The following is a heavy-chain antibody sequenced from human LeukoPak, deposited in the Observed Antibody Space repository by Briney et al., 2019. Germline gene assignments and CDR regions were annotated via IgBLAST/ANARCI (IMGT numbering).Heavy chain of an antibody. V-gene: IGHV4-59*01. D-gene: IGHD3-3*01. J-gene: IGHJ3*02. CDR1: GGSISSYY. Sequence: SETLSLTCTVSGGSISSYYWSWIRQPPGKGLEWIGYIYYSGSTNYNPSLKSRVTISVDKSKNQFSLKLSSVTAADTAVYYCARVGSDDFWSGYRNAFDIWGQGTMVTVSS. CDR2: IYYSGST. CDR3: ARVGSDDFWSGYRNAFDI.